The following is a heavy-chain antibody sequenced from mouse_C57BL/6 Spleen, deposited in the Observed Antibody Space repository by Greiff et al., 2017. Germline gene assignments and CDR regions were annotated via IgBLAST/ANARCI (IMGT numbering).Heavy chain of an antibody. CDR3: TRGGLGDY. J-gene: IGHJ2*01. D-gene: IGHD4-1*01. CDR1: GYTFTDYE. CDR2: IDPETGCT. V-gene: IGHV1-15*01. Sequence: QVQLQQSGAELVRPGASVTLSCKASGYTFTDYEMHWVKQTTVHGLEWIGAIDPETGCTAYNQKFKGKAILTADKSSSTAYMELRSLTSEDSAVYYCTRGGLGDYWGQGTTLTVSS.